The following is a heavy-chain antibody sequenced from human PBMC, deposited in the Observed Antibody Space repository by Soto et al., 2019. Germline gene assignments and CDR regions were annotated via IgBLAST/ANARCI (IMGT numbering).Heavy chain of an antibody. D-gene: IGHD3-10*01. J-gene: IGHJ4*02. Sequence: PSETLSLTCTVSGGSISSSSYYWGWIRQPPGKGLEWIGSIYYSGSTYYNPSLKSRVTISVDTSKNQFSLKLSSVTAADTAVYYCARREGLTMVRGADLYYFDYWGQGTLVTVSS. V-gene: IGHV4-39*01. CDR3: ARREGLTMVRGADLYYFDY. CDR1: GGSISSSSYY. CDR2: IYYSGST.